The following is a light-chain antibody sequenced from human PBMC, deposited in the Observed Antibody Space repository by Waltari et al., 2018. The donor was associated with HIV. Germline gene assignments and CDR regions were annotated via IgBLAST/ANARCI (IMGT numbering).Light chain of an antibody. V-gene: IGKV3-15*01. Sequence: EIVMPQSPATLSVSPGGRATFSCRASQSISISLAWYQHKPGQAPRLLVYGASTRATGIPARFSGSGSGTEFTLTISSLQSEDFAVYYCQHYNDWPLTFGGGTRVEMK. J-gene: IGKJ4*01. CDR3: QHYNDWPLT. CDR2: GAS. CDR1: QSISIS.